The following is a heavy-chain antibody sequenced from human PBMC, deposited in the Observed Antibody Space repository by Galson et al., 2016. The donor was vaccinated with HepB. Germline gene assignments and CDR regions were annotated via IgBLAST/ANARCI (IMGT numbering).Heavy chain of an antibody. CDR3: TGDLATPFDS. D-gene: IGHD2-21*01. V-gene: IGHV3-11*04. Sequence: SLRLSCAASGLTFSDHYLRWVRQAPGKGLEWVSFINSVGSTIHYADSVKGGFTTSRDNAKNSLFLQINTLTSEDTSVYYCTGDLATPFDSWGQVTLVTVSS. J-gene: IGHJ4*02. CDR1: GLTFSDHY. CDR2: INSVGSTI.